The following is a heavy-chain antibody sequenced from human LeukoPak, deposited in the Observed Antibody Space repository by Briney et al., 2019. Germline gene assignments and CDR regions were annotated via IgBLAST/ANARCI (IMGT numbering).Heavy chain of an antibody. CDR2: IIPILGIA. D-gene: IGHD3-22*01. CDR1: GGTFSSYA. CDR3: ARLKRYYYDSSGYPSVMAELGDAFDI. Sequence: ASVKVSCKASGGTFSSYAISWVRQAPGQGLEWMGRIIPILGIANYAQKFQGRVTITADKSTSTAYMELSSLRSEDTAVYYCARLKRYYYDSSGYPSVMAELGDAFDIWGQGTMVTVSS. J-gene: IGHJ3*02. V-gene: IGHV1-69*04.